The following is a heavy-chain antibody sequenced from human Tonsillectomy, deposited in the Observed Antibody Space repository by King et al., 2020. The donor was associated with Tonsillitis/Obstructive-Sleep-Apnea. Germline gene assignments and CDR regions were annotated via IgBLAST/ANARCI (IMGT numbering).Heavy chain of an antibody. D-gene: IGHD3-3*01. CDR3: ATIPNYDFWSGYSQYFQH. CDR2: LSGSGGNT. Sequence: VQLVESGGALVQPGGSLRLSCAASGFTFSTYAMSWVRQAPGEGLEWVSTLSGSGGNTYYADSVKGRFTISRDNSEITLYLQMNSLRAEDTAVYYCATIPNYDFWSGYSQYFQHWGQGTLVTVSS. V-gene: IGHV3-23*04. CDR1: GFTFSTYA. J-gene: IGHJ1*01.